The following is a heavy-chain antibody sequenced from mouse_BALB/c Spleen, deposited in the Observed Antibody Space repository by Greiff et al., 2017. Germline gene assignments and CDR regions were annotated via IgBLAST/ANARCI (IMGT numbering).Heavy chain of an antibody. D-gene: IGHD1-1*01. CDR1: GYTFTSYY. J-gene: IGHJ1*01. V-gene: IGHV1S81*02. CDR2: INPSNGGT. Sequence: QVQLQQSGAELVKPGASVKLSCKASGYTFTSYYMYWVKQRPGQGFEWIGEINPSNGGTNFNEKFKSKATLTVDKSSSTAYMQLSSLTSEDSAVYYCTRSSRFYWYFDVWGPGTTVTVSA. CDR3: TRSSRFYWYFDV.